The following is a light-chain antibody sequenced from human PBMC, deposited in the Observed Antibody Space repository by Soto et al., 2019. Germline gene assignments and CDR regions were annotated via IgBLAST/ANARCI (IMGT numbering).Light chain of an antibody. CDR1: SSDVGGYNY. J-gene: IGLJ1*01. Sequence: QSALTQPASVSGSPGQSITISCTGTSSDVGGYNYVSWYQQHPGNVPKLMIYEVYNRPSGVSNRFSGSKSGNTASLTISGLQAEDEADYYCGSYNDKINVDYVFGAGTKLTVL. CDR3: GSYNDKINVDYV. V-gene: IGLV2-14*01. CDR2: EVY.